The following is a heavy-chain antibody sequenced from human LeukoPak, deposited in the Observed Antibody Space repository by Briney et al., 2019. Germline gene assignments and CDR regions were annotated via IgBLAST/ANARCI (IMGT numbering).Heavy chain of an antibody. J-gene: IGHJ3*02. V-gene: IGHV4-59*11. Sequence: SETLSLTCTVSGGSISSHYWSWIRQPPGKGLEWIGYIYYSGTTNYNPSLKSRVTISVDTSKNQFSLKLSSVTAADTAVYYCARRYYDFWSGFDAFDIWGPGTMVTVSS. CDR2: IYYSGTT. CDR3: ARRYYDFWSGFDAFDI. CDR1: GGSISSHY. D-gene: IGHD3-3*01.